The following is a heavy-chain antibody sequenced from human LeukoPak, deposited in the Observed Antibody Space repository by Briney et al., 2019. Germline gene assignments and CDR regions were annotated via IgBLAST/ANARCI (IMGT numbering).Heavy chain of an antibody. Sequence: GGSLRLSCAASGFTFSSYWMNWVRQAPGKGLEWVANIKQDGSEKYYVDSVKGRFTISRDNAKNSLYLQMNSLRAEDTAVYYCARDGGNFPFDCWGQGTLVTVSS. J-gene: IGHJ4*02. CDR1: GFTFSSYW. V-gene: IGHV3-7*01. CDR2: IKQDGSEK. D-gene: IGHD4-23*01. CDR3: ARDGGNFPFDC.